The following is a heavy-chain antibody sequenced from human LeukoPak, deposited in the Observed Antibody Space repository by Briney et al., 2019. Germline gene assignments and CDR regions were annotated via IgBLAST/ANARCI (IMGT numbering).Heavy chain of an antibody. J-gene: IGHJ4*02. CDR2: ISAYNGNT. Sequence: ASVKVSCKASGYTFTNYGISWVRQAPGQGLEWMGWISAYNGNTNYAQKFQGRVTMTTDTSTSTGYMELRSLRPDDTAVHYCARVNRVRNYNDYIGLIDYWGQGTLVTVSS. CDR1: GYTFTNYG. CDR3: ARVNRVRNYNDYIGLIDY. D-gene: IGHD3-22*01. V-gene: IGHV1-18*01.